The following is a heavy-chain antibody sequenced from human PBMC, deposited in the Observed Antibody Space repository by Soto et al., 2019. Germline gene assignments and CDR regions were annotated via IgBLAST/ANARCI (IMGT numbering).Heavy chain of an antibody. CDR3: VCRLPSIYNYFDS. CDR2: VSSSGNS. J-gene: IGHJ4*02. CDR1: GDSISSATHY. D-gene: IGHD4-17*01. Sequence: SETLSLTCTVSGDSISSATHYWNWIRQHPGKGLEWIGYVSSSGNSYYSPSLKSRVFMSVDTSKNLFSLNLSSVTAADTAIYYCVCRLPSIYNYFDSWGQGTQVTVAS. V-gene: IGHV4-31*03.